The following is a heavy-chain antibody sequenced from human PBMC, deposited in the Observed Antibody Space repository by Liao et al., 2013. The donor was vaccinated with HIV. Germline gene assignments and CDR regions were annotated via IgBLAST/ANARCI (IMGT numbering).Heavy chain of an antibody. J-gene: IGHJ4*02. D-gene: IGHD2-8*01. CDR3: ARGVPPDY. Sequence: LQESGPGLVKTSEALSLKCTVSSGSISKSPYYWGWIRQTPGRGLEWIGSVYYTGTPYYNTSLRSRVTLSVDTSKNQFSLSLYSVTAADTAVYYCARGVPPDYWGQGTLVSVSS. CDR2: VYYTGTP. CDR1: SGSISKSPYY. V-gene: IGHV4-39*07.